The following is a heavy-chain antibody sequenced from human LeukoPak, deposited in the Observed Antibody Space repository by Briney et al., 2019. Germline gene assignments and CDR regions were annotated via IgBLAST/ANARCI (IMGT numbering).Heavy chain of an antibody. CDR2: ISSSSSYI. CDR3: TYSSSWYANWFEP. Sequence: PGGSLKLSCAASGFTFSSYSMNWVRQAPGKGLEWISSISSSSSYIYYADSVKGRFTISRDNAKNSLYLQMNSLRAEDTAVYYCTYSSSWYANWFEPWGQGTLVTVSS. J-gene: IGHJ5*02. D-gene: IGHD6-13*01. V-gene: IGHV3-21*01. CDR1: GFTFSSYS.